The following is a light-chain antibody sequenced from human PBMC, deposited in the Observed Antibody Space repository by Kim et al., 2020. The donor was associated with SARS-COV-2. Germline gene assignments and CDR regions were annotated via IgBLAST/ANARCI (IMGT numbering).Light chain of an antibody. CDR1: QSVSSSY. Sequence: LAPGESASLSCRASQSVSSSYLAWYQQKPGQAPRLLIYGASTRATGIPDRFSGSGSGTDFTLTISRLEPEDFAVYFCQQFESSSFTFGQGTKLEI. CDR2: GAS. V-gene: IGKV3-20*01. CDR3: QQFESSSFT. J-gene: IGKJ2*01.